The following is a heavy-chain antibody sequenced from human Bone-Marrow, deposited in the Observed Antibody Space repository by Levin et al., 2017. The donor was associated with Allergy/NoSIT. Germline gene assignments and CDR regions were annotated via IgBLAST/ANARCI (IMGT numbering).Heavy chain of an antibody. CDR2: IHSSGSI. CDR3: GRVLCLKKYYGSGSNKNPYYIDV. D-gene: IGHD3-10*01. Sequence: SETLSLTCTVSGGSTSDDDFYWGWIRQSPGKGLEWIGYIHSSGSISYNPSLSSRLTISLDTSKNQFSLWVTSVTAADTALYYCGRVLCLKKYYGSGSNKNPYYIDVWGQGTTFIVSS. J-gene: IGHJ6*03. CDR1: GGSTSDDDFY. V-gene: IGHV4-30-4*01.